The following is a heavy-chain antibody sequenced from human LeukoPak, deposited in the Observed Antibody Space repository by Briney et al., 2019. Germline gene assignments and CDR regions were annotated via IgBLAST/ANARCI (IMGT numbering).Heavy chain of an antibody. CDR2: INAGNGNT. CDR1: GYTFTSYD. J-gene: IGHJ6*03. D-gene: IGHD2-21*01. CDR3: ARVAYGDYYMDV. V-gene: IGHV1-3*03. Sequence: ASVKVSCKASGYTFTSYDMHWVRQAPGQRLEWMGWINAGNGNTKYSQEFQGRVTITRDTSASTAYMELSSLRSEDVAVYYCARVAYGDYYMDVWGKGTTVTVSS.